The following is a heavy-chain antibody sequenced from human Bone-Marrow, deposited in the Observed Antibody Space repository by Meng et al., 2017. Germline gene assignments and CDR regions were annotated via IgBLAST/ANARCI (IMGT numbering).Heavy chain of an antibody. J-gene: IGHJ4*02. Sequence: QGQPWESGGCVVPPGRSLRLSFAASGFTFSSYAMHWVRQAPGKGLEWVAVISYDGSNKYYADSVKGRFTISRDNSKNTLYLQMNSLRAEDTAVYYCARGRYSGSYDYWGQGTLVTVSS. CDR2: ISYDGSNK. CDR1: GFTFSSYA. D-gene: IGHD1-26*01. CDR3: ARGRYSGSYDY. V-gene: IGHV3-30*04.